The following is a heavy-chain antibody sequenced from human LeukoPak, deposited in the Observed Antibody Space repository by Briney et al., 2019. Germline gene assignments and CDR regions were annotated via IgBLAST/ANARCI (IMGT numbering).Heavy chain of an antibody. D-gene: IGHD3-22*01. V-gene: IGHV3-48*01. CDR2: ISSGSDTI. CDR1: GSTFTGHT. J-gene: IGHJ4*02. Sequence: PGGSLRVSCAGSGSTFTGHTMIWVRQAPGKGLEWISYISSGSDTIYYADSVKGRFTVSRYNAKTSLYLQMNSLRVEDTAVYFCARDYYSRARFDSWGQGALVTVSS. CDR3: ARDYYSRARFDS.